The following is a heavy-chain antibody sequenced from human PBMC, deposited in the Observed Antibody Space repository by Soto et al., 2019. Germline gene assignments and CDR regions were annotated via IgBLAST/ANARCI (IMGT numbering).Heavy chain of an antibody. CDR2: ISFTGST. CDR3: ARLQFYDFWSGSDPLDV. CDR1: GASVSSGSYQ. J-gene: IGHJ6*02. V-gene: IGHV4-61*01. D-gene: IGHD3-3*01. Sequence: KASETLSLTCAVSGASVSSGSYQWSWIRQSPGKGLEWIRFISFTGSTNSNPSLKSRVTFSVDASKNHFSLKLTSVTAADTALYFCARLQFYDFWSGSDPLDVWGQGTTVTVSS.